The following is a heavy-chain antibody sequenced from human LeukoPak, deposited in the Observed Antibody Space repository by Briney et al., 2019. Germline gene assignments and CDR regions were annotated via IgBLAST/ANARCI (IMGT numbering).Heavy chain of an antibody. D-gene: IGHD3-22*01. Sequence: GGSLRLSCAASGFTFSDYYMSWIRQAPGKGLEWVSYISSSGSTIYYADSVKGRFTISRDNAKNSLYLQMNSLRAEDTAVYYCASTPDDYYDSSGPEEYWGQGTLVTVSS. CDR3: ASTPDDYYDSSGPEEY. CDR2: ISSSGSTI. V-gene: IGHV3-11*01. CDR1: GFTFSDYY. J-gene: IGHJ4*02.